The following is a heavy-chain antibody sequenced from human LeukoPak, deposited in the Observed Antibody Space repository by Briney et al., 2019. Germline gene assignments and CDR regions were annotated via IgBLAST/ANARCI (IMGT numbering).Heavy chain of an antibody. J-gene: IGHJ5*02. D-gene: IGHD6-13*01. Sequence: PSETLSLTCAVSGDSISSGGYSWSWIRQTPGRERGWIAYIHDSGSTYNNPSLKTRLSISIDTSKNQFSLKLNSVSAADTAVYYCARVVAAAGNNWFDPWGQGTLVTVSS. CDR1: GDSISSGGYS. V-gene: IGHV4-30-4*07. CDR3: ARVVAAAGNNWFDP. CDR2: IHDSGST.